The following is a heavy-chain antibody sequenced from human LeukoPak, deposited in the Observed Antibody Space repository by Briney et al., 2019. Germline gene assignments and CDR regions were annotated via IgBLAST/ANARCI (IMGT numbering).Heavy chain of an antibody. CDR1: GGSISNYY. J-gene: IGHJ4*02. CDR2: IYDSGST. Sequence: PSETLSLTCTVSGGSISNYYWGWIRQPPGKGLEWIGYIYDSGSTNYNPSLKSRVTISLDTSKNQFSLKLSSVTAADTAVYYCARLRAWSGYPLDYWGQGTLVTVSS. CDR3: ARLRAWSGYPLDY. D-gene: IGHD3-3*01. V-gene: IGHV4-59*08.